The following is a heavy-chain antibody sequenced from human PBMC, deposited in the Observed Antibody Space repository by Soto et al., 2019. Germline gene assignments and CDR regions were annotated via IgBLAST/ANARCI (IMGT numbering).Heavy chain of an antibody. J-gene: IGHJ6*02. Sequence: GGSLRLSCAASGFTFSSYGMHWVRQAPGKGLEWVAVISYDGSNKYYADSVKGRFTISRDNSKNTLYLQMNSLRAEDTAVYYCAKVLFRDDYYYGMDVWGQGTTVTVSS. CDR1: GFTFSSYG. CDR3: AKVLFRDDYYYGMDV. CDR2: ISYDGSNK. V-gene: IGHV3-30*18. D-gene: IGHD3-10*01.